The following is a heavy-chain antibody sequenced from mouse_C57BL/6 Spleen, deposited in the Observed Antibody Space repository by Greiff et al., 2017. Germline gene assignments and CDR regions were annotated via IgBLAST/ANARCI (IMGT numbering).Heavy chain of an antibody. J-gene: IGHJ4*01. CDR3: ARFYYCGRRAMDY. V-gene: IGHV1-54*01. D-gene: IGHD1-1*01. CDR2: INPGSGGT. CDR1: GYAFTNYL. Sequence: VQLQQSGAELVRPGTSVKVSCKASGYAFTNYLIEWVKQRPGQGLEWIGVINPGSGGTNYNEKFKGKATLTADKSSSTAYMQLSSLTSEDSAVYFYARFYYCGRRAMDYWGQGTSVTVSS.